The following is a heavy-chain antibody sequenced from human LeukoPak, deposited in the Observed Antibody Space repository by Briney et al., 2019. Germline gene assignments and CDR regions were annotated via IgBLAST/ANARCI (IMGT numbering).Heavy chain of an antibody. CDR1: GYTLTSYD. D-gene: IGHD1-26*01. CDR2: MNPNSGHT. J-gene: IGHJ4*02. Sequence: ASVKVSCKASGYTLTSYDINWVRQATGQGVEWMGWMNPNSGHTGYAQKFQGRVTMTRNSSISTAYMELSSLRSEDTAVYYCSTSESSGRDYWGQGTLVTVSS. V-gene: IGHV1-8*01. CDR3: STSESSGRDY.